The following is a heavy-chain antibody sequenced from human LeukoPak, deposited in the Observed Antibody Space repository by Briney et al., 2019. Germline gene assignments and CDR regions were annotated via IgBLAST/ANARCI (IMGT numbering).Heavy chain of an antibody. D-gene: IGHD5-12*01. CDR1: GYNFGDFY. CDR2: INPNSGGT. V-gene: IGHV1-2*02. CDR3: AGGLVATKRPNWYLYL. Sequence: ASVKVSCKASGYNFGDFYIHWVRQAPGQGLEWMGWINPNSGGTNYPQTFQGRVTMTRDTSISTAYMELSRLRSDDTAIYYCAGGLVATKRPNWYLYLWGQGTLVTVSS. J-gene: IGHJ4*02.